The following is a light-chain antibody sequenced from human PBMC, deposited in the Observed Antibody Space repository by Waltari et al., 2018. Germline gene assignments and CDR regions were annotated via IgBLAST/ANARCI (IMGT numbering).Light chain of an antibody. CDR2: QDA. CDR3: QALGRSAWV. Sequence: SYELPQPPSVSVSPGQTASITCSGATLGNKYASWYQQKPGQSPLLVIYQDAKRPSGIPERFSGSKSGNAATLTISGTQAMDEADYYCQALGRSAWVFGGGTKLTVL. J-gene: IGLJ3*02. CDR1: TLGNKY. V-gene: IGLV3-1*01.